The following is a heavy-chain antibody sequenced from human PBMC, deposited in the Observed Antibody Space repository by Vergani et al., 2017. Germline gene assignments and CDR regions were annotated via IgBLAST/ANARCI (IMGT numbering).Heavy chain of an antibody. CDR1: GYIYTSYD. CDR2: MNPDSGNT. Sequence: QLVQSGAEVKKPGASVKVSCKASGYIYTSYDIHWVRQATGQGLEWMGWMNPDSGNTVYAQKFQGRITITRNTSTRTAYMELGGLRSEDTAVYYCAGGACITKRWYFDFWGRGTLVTVSS. D-gene: IGHD1-14*01. V-gene: IGHV1-8*03. CDR3: AGGACITKRWYFDF. J-gene: IGHJ2*01.